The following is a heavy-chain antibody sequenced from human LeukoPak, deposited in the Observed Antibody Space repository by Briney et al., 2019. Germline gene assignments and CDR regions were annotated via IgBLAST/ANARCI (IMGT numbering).Heavy chain of an antibody. CDR1: GYTFTSYD. V-gene: IGHV1-8*01. J-gene: IGHJ6*02. CDR2: MNPNSGNT. Sequence: ASVKVSCKASGYTFTSYDINWVRKATGQGPEWMGWMNPNSGNTGYAQKFQGRVTMTRNTSISTAYMELSSLRSEDTAVYYCARAGSGWYRYYYYGMDVWGQGTTVTVSS. D-gene: IGHD6-19*01. CDR3: ARAGSGWYRYYYYGMDV.